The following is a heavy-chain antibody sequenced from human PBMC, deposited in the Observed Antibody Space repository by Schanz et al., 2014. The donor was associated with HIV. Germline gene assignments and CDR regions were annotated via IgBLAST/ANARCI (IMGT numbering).Heavy chain of an antibody. CDR2: IKGDGSEK. CDR1: GFTFNDCW. Sequence: EVHLVESGGGMVQPGGSLRLSCAASGFTFNDCWMAWVRQAPGKGLEWVANIKGDGSEKNLVDSVKGRFTISRDNGKSSLFLQMNDLKVEDTGVYYCAREASHYDFWYGYYTLPLNYWGQGTLVIVSS. CDR3: AREASHYDFWYGYYTLPLNY. D-gene: IGHD3-3*01. J-gene: IGHJ4*02. V-gene: IGHV3-7*01.